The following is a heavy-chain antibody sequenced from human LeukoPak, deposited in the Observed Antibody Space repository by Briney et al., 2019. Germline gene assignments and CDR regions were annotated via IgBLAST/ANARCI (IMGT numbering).Heavy chain of an antibody. D-gene: IGHD6-19*01. V-gene: IGHV3-33*01. CDR1: GFTFSRYG. Sequence: GGSVRLSCAAYGFTFSRYGMQWVSQDPGRGREWVAVIWYDGSNKYYSDSVKGRFTISRNNSKNTLYLQMNSLRAEDTAVYYCARDPHSSSGWTFDYWGQGTLVTVSS. CDR2: IWYDGSNK. J-gene: IGHJ4*02. CDR3: ARDPHSSSGWTFDY.